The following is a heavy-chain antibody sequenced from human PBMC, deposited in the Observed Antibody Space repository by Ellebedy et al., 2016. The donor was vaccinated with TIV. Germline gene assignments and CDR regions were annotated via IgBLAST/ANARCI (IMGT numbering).Heavy chain of an antibody. CDR2: VYYTGST. CDR3: ARIKQWPLKIDY. D-gene: IGHD6-19*01. V-gene: IGHV4-59*01. J-gene: IGHJ4*02. CDR1: GGDFDSYY. Sequence: SETLSLTXTVSGGDFDSYYWSWIRQPPGKALEWIAFVYYTGSTNYNLSLKSRVTMSVDTSKRQFSLDLTSVTAADTAIYFCARIKQWPLKIDYWGPGILVTVSS.